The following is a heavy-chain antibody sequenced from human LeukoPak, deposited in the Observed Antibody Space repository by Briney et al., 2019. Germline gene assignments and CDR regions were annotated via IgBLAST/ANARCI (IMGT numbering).Heavy chain of an antibody. D-gene: IGHD1-1*01. Sequence: GGSLRLSCSASGFTFSAYAMYWVRQAPGKGLEYVSGISSNGGSSFYADSVKGRFTISRDNSKNTLYLQMSSLRAEDTAVYYCVRITSVTGGDCWGQGTRLTVSS. CDR3: VRITSVTGGDC. V-gene: IGHV3-64D*09. J-gene: IGHJ4*02. CDR1: GFTFSAYA. CDR2: ISSNGGSS.